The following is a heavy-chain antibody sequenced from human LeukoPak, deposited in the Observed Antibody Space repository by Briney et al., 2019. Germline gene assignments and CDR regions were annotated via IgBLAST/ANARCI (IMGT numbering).Heavy chain of an antibody. CDR2: ISAYNGNT. CDR1: GYTFTIYG. V-gene: IGHV1-18*01. D-gene: IGHD3-10*01. Sequence: ASVKVSCKASGYTFTIYGISWVRQAPGQGRERMGWISAYNGNTNYAQKLQGRVTITTDTSTSTAYMELRSLRSDDTAVYYCARDVLLWFGGDYYYYGMDVWGQGTTVTVSS. J-gene: IGHJ6*02. CDR3: ARDVLLWFGGDYYYYGMDV.